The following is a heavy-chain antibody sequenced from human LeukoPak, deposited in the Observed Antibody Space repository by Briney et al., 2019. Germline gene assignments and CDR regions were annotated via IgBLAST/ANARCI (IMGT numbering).Heavy chain of an antibody. J-gene: IGHJ4*02. CDR3: ARDRLGSFYYFDY. Sequence: PSETLSLTCAVYGGSFSGYYWSWLRQPPGKGLEWIGEINHSGSTNYNPSLKSRVTISVDTSKNQFSLRLTSVTAADTAVYYCARDRLGSFYYFDYWGQGTLVTVSS. CDR1: GGSFSGYY. D-gene: IGHD6-13*01. CDR2: INHSGST. V-gene: IGHV4-34*01.